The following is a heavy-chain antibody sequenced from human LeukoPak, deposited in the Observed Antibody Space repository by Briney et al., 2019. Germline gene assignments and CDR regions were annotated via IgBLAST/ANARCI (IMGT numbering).Heavy chain of an antibody. V-gene: IGHV3-48*03. J-gene: IGHJ3*01. CDR3: ARIIPPYDAFDL. Sequence: GGSLRLSCAASGFIFSAFEMNWVRQAPGKGLEWVSYISSSGSTRYYADPVKGRFSISRDNAKNSLNLQMSSLRAEDTAIYYCARIIPPYDAFDLWGQGTWVTVSS. CDR1: GFIFSAFE. CDR2: ISSSGSTR. D-gene: IGHD2-21*01.